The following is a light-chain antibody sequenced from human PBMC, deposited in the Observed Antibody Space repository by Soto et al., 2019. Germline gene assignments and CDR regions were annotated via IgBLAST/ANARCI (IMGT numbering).Light chain of an antibody. V-gene: IGLV2-14*01. Sequence: QSVLTQPPSASGTPGQRVTISCTGTSSDVGGYDYVSWYQLHPGKAPKLMVFEVNNRPSGVSYRFSGSKSGNTASLTISGLQAEDEADYFCSSYSISTAYLFGTGTKLTVL. J-gene: IGLJ1*01. CDR2: EVN. CDR1: SSDVGGYDY. CDR3: SSYSISTAYL.